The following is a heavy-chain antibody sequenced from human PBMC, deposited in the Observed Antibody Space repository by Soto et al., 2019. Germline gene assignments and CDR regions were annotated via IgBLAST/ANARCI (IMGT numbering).Heavy chain of an antibody. J-gene: IGHJ4*02. V-gene: IGHV3-13*01. CDR2: IGTAGET. CDR1: GFTFSSYD. D-gene: IGHD3-3*01. Sequence: GGSLRLSCAASGFTFSSYDMHWVRQATGKGLEWVSAIGTAGETYYPGSVKGRFTISRENAKNSLYLQMNSLRAEDTAVYYCARGYYDFWSGYLIGLDYWGQGTLVTVSS. CDR3: ARGYYDFWSGYLIGLDY.